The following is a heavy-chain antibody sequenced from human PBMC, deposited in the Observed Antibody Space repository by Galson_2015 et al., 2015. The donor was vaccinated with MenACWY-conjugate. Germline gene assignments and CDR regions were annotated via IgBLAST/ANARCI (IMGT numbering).Heavy chain of an antibody. CDR2: INAGEGNT. CDR1: GNTFTSYV. J-gene: IGHJ4*02. V-gene: IGHV1-3*01. CDR3: ARGVIGVGVIN. Sequence: SVKVSCKASGNTFTSYVMHWVCQAPGQRLEWMGWINAGEGNTKYSQKFQGRVTITRDTSASTAYMELSSLRSEDTAVYYCARGVIGVGVINWGQGTLVTVSS. D-gene: IGHD3-16*02.